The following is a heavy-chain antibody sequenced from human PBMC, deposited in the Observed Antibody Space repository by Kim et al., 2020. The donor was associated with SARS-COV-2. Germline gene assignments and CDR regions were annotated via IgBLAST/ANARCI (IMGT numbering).Heavy chain of an antibody. D-gene: IGHD3-10*01. CDR3: ARERPINGYGSGSYPYY. CDR2: INPSGGST. Sequence: AXVKVSCKASGYTFTSYYMHWVRQAPGQGLEWMGIINPSGGSTSYAQKFQGRVTMTRDTSTSTVYMELSSLRSEDTAVYYCARERPINGYGSGSYPYYWGQXTLVTVSS. V-gene: IGHV1-46*01. J-gene: IGHJ4*02. CDR1: GYTFTSYY.